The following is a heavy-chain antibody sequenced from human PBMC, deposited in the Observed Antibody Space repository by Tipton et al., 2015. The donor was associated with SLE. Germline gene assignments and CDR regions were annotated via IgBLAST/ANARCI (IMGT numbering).Heavy chain of an antibody. CDR3: ARATTALDTFDY. CDR1: GDSISSGGYF. V-gene: IGHV4-31*03. Sequence: TLSLTCSVSGDSISSGGYFWNWIRQYPGKGLEWIGYIYYSGNTYYNPSLRSRITISIDTSKNQFSLKLTSVTAADTALHYCARATTALDTFDYWGQGNLASASS. J-gene: IGHJ4*02. D-gene: IGHD2-21*02. CDR2: IYYSGNT.